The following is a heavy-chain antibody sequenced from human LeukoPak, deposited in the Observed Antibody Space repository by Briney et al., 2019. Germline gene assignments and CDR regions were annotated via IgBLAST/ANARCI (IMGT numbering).Heavy chain of an antibody. J-gene: IGHJ4*02. D-gene: IGHD6-13*01. CDR3: AKPPPDSSSWLFDY. CDR1: GFTFSTYV. Sequence: PGGSLRLSCAASGFTFSTYVMSWVRHAPGKGLEWVSTISANGGSTYYTDSVKGRFTISRDNSKNTLYLQMNSLRAEDTAVYYCAKPPPDSSSWLFDYWGQGTLVTVSS. CDR2: ISANGGST. V-gene: IGHV3-23*01.